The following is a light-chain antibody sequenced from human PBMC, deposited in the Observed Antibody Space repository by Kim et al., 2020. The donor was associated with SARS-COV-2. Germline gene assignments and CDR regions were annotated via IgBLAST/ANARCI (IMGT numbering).Light chain of an antibody. CDR3: QQYYSYPPT. V-gene: IGKV1-8*01. Sequence: ASTGDRVTITCRASQDISSYLAWYQQQPGKAPKLLIYTASTLQSGVPSRFSGSGSGTDFTLTISCLQSEDFATYYCQQYYSYPPTFGQGTKVEIK. CDR1: QDISSY. J-gene: IGKJ1*01. CDR2: TAS.